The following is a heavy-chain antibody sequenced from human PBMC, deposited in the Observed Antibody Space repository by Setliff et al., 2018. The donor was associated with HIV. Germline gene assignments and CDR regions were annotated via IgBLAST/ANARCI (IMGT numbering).Heavy chain of an antibody. CDR3: ARDAGGSVGNYYYYMDV. V-gene: IGHV4-34*01. Sequence: SETLSLTCAVYGGSFSGYYWSWSRQPPGKGLEWIGEIKHSGSTNYNPSLKSRVTISVDTSKNQFSLELSSVTAADTAVYYCARDAGGSVGNYYYYMDVWGKGTTVTVSS. CDR2: IKHSGST. D-gene: IGHD2-15*01. J-gene: IGHJ6*03. CDR1: GGSFSGYY.